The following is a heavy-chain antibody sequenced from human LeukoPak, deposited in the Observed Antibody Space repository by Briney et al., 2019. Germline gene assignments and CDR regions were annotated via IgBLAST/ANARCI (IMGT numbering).Heavy chain of an antibody. J-gene: IGHJ4*02. V-gene: IGHV3-30*02. CDR3: AKPHFAD. CDR2: IRYAGSNK. CDR1: GFSFSSYG. Sequence: GGSLRLSGAASGFSFSSYGMHWVRQAPGKGLEGVAFIRYAGSNKYYADSVKGRFTISRDNSKNTLYLQMNSLRAGDTAVYYCAKPHFADWGPGTLVTVSS.